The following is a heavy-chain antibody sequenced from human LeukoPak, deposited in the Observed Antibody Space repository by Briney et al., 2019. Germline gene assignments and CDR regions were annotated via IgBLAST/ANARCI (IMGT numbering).Heavy chain of an antibody. CDR3: AKRADYGLDV. V-gene: IGHV4-59*01. CDR1: GGSISSYY. J-gene: IGHJ6*02. CDR2: IYYSGST. Sequence: SETLSLTCTVSGGSISSYYWSWIRQPPGKGLEWIGYIYYSGSTNYNPSLKSRVTISVDTSKNQFSLKLSSVTAADTAVYYCAKRADYGLDVWGQGTTVTVSS.